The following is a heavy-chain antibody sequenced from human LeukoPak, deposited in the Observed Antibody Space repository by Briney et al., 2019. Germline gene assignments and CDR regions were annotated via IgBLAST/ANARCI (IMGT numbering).Heavy chain of an antibody. CDR1: GGSISSYY. Sequence: SETLSLTCTVSGGSISSYYWSWIRQPPGKGLEWIGYIYYSGSTNYNPSLKSRVTISVDTSKNQFSLKLSSVTAADTAVYYCARHSDCSGGSCYVGYWGQGTPVTVSS. V-gene: IGHV4-59*08. CDR2: IYYSGST. D-gene: IGHD2-15*01. CDR3: ARHSDCSGGSCYVGY. J-gene: IGHJ4*02.